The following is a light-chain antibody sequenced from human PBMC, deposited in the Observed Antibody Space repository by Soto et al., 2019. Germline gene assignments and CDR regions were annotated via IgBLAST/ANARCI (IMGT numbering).Light chain of an antibody. V-gene: IGLV1-40*01. J-gene: IGLJ1*01. Sequence: QSVLTQPPSVSGTPGQRVTISCTGSSSNIGAGYDVRWYQHLPGTAPKLLIYGDSNRPSGVPDRFSGSKSGTSAPLTITGLQTEDEADYYCQSYDGSLSGPYYVFGTGTQLTVL. CDR3: QSYDGSLSGPYYV. CDR2: GDS. CDR1: SSNIGAGYD.